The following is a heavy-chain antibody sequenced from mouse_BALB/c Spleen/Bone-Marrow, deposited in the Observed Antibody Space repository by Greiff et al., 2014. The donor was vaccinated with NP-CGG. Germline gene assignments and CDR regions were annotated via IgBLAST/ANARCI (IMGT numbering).Heavy chain of an antibody. J-gene: IGHJ2*01. CDR2: IYPGEGDT. Sequence: QVQLKQSGAELARPGASVKLSCKTSGYTFSTYWVPWGKQRPGQGLEWIGAIYPGEGDTRYTQKFKGKATLTADKSSSTAYMQLSNLTSEDSAVYYCSREPSNWGYYWGQGTTRTVSS. CDR1: GYTFSTYW. CDR3: SREPSNWGYY. V-gene: IGHV1-87*01.